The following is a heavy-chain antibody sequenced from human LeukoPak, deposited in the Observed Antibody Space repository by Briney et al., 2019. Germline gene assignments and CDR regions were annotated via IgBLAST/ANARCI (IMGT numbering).Heavy chain of an antibody. V-gene: IGHV3-74*01. CDR2: INSDGSST. D-gene: IGHD3-16*01. CDR1: GFTFSNYW. CDR3: ARSGGGFFDY. J-gene: IGHJ4*02. Sequence: GGSLRLSCAASGFTFSNYWMHWVRQAPGKGLVWVSRINSDGSSTSYADSVKGRFTISRDNAKNTLYLQMNSLRAEDTAVYFCARSGGGFFDYWAQGTLVTVSS.